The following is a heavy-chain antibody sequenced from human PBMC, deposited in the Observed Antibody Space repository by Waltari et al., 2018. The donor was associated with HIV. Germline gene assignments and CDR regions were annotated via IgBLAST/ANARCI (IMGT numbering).Heavy chain of an antibody. J-gene: IGHJ4*02. V-gene: IGHV3-7*01. Sequence: EVRLVESGGGLVQPGGSLRLSCAASGFTFSSSWMTWVRQAPGKGLEWVANIKEDVSEIHYVDSVKGRFTIARDNAKNSLYLQMNSLRAEDTAVYYCARRQQLTDWGQGTLVTVSS. CDR3: ARRQQLTD. D-gene: IGHD6-13*01. CDR1: GFTFSSSW. CDR2: IKEDVSEI.